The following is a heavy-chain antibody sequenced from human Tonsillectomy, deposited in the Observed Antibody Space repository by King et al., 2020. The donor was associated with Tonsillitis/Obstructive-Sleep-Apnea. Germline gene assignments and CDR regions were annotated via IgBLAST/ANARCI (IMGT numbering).Heavy chain of an antibody. D-gene: IGHD2-21*01. CDR3: ARGAWVSWYSSDS. Sequence: VQLQESGPGLVKPSETLSLTCTVSGGSISGYYWSWIRQPPGKGLEWIGYIYYSGSTNYNPSLKSRVTISVDTSKDQFSLKLSSVTAADTAVYYCARGAWVSWYSSDSWGQGTLVTGSS. V-gene: IGHV4-59*01. CDR2: IYYSGST. CDR1: GGSISGYY. J-gene: IGHJ4*02.